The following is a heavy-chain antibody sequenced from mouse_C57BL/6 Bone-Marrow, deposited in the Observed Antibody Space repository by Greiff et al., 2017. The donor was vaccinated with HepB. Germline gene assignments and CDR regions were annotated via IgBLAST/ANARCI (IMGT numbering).Heavy chain of an antibody. D-gene: IGHD1-1*01. CDR1: GYSITSGYD. CDR2: ISYSGST. Sequence: DVKLQESGPGMVKPSQSLSLTCTVTGYSITSGYDWHWIRHFPGNKLEWMGYISYSGSTNYNPSLKSRISITHDTSTNHFFLKLNSVTTEDTATYYCAREDYSSWYFDVWGTGTTVTVSS. J-gene: IGHJ1*03. V-gene: IGHV3-1*01. CDR3: AREDYSSWYFDV.